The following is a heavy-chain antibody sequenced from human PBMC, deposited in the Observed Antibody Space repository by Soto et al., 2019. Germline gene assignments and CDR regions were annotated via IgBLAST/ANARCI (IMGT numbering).Heavy chain of an antibody. CDR3: AKDAAFLLLWEVGDAFDI. V-gene: IGHV3-23*01. CDR1: GFTFSSYA. J-gene: IGHJ3*02. CDR2: ISGSGGST. Sequence: GGSLRLSCAASGFTFSSYAMSWVRQAPGKGLERVSAISGSGGSTYFADSVKGRFTISRDNSKNTLYLQMNSLRAEDTAVYYCAKDAAFLLLWEVGDAFDIWGQGTMVTVSS. D-gene: IGHD3-10*01.